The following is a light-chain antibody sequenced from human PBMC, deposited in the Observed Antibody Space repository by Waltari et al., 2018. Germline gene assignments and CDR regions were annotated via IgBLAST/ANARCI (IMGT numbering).Light chain of an antibody. CDR2: EVT. V-gene: IGLV2-18*02. J-gene: IGLJ3*02. Sequence: QSALTQIPSVSGSPGQSVTLSCPGTTSDIAHFHRFSWYQKAPGTAPKLLIYEVTNRPSGVPDRFSGSKSGNTASLTISGLQADDEADYYCLSYTTSDTWVFGGGTKVTVL. CDR1: TSDIAHFHR. CDR3: LSYTTSDTWV.